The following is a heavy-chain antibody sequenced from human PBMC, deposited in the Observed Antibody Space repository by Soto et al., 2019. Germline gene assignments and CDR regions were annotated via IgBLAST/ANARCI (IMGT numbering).Heavy chain of an antibody. D-gene: IGHD6-19*01. Sequence: KTSETLSLTCAVYGGSFSGYYWSWIRQPPGKGLEWIGEINHSGSTNYNPSLKSRVTISVDTSKNQFSLKLSSVTAADTAVYYCARCHGYSSGWYRSGANWFDPWGQGTLVTVSS. J-gene: IGHJ5*02. V-gene: IGHV4-34*01. CDR1: GGSFSGYY. CDR3: ARCHGYSSGWYRSGANWFDP. CDR2: INHSGST.